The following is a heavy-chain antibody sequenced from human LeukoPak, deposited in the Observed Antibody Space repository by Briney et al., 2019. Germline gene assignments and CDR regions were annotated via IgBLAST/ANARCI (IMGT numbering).Heavy chain of an antibody. J-gene: IGHJ4*02. CDR2: ISNGGTTI. V-gene: IGHV3-48*04. D-gene: IGHD5-24*01. CDR3: ARGGTWLQSGGLSY. CDR1: GFTFSSYW. Sequence: GGSLRLSCAASGFTFSSYWMSWVRQAPGKGLEWISYISNGGTTIYYADGVKGRFTVSRDNANNSLYLQMNSLRAEDTAIYYCARGGTWLQSGGLSYWGEGTLVTVS.